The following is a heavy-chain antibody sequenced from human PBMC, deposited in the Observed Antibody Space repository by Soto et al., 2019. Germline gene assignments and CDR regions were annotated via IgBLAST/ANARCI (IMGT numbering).Heavy chain of an antibody. CDR1: SGSISSDSW. CDR3: ARNGGDNCVY. J-gene: IGHJ4*02. Sequence: HLQESGPGLVKPSGPLSLTCAVSSGSISSDSWWTWVRQPPGKGLEGIGEISHSGRTNYNPSLKRRGTMSLDKSKSQLSLNLNSVAAADTAMYYCARNGGDNCVYWGQGTLVTVSS. V-gene: IGHV4-4*02. D-gene: IGHD2-21*01. CDR2: ISHSGRT.